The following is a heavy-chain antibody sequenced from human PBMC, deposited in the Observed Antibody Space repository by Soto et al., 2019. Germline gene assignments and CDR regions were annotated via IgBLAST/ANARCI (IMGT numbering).Heavy chain of an antibody. D-gene: IGHD5-18*01. Sequence: PSETLSLTCPVSGGSIRSSSYYWGWIRQPPGKGLEWIGSIYYSGSTYYNPSLKSRVTISVDTSKNQFSLKLSSVTAADTAVYYCARPDVRGRTAMVIEQWFDPWGQGTLVTVSS. J-gene: IGHJ5*02. V-gene: IGHV4-39*01. CDR2: IYYSGST. CDR1: GGSIRSSSYY. CDR3: ARPDVRGRTAMVIEQWFDP.